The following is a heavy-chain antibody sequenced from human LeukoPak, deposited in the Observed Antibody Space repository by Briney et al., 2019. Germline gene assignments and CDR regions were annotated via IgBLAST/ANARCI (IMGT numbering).Heavy chain of an antibody. J-gene: IGHJ6*03. V-gene: IGHV4-61*02. D-gene: IGHD6-13*01. Sequence: SETLSLTCTVSGGSISSGSYYWSWIRQPAGKGLEWIGRIYTSGSTNYNPSLKSRVTISVDTSKNQFSLKLSSVTAADTAVYYCARIGIAAAGTISYYYYMDVWGKGTTVTVSS. CDR3: ARIGIAAAGTISYYYYMDV. CDR1: GGSISSGSYY. CDR2: IYTSGST.